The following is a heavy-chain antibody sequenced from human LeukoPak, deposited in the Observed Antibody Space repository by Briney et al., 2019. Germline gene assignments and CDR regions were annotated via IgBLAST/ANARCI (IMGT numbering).Heavy chain of an antibody. CDR1: GFTFSSYW. Sequence: GGSLRLSCAASGFTFSSYWMSWVRQAPGKGLEWVANIKQDGTETYYVDSVKGRFTISRDNAKNSLYLQMNSLRVEDTAVYYCAKEGRSLQTYWGQGTLVTVSS. CDR2: IKQDGTET. J-gene: IGHJ4*02. D-gene: IGHD5-24*01. V-gene: IGHV3-7*03. CDR3: AKEGRSLQTY.